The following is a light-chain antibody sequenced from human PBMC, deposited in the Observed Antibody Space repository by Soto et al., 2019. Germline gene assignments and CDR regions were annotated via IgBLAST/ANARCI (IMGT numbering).Light chain of an antibody. CDR3: QQSYRSPT. J-gene: IGKJ1*01. Sequence: DIQMTQSLSSLSASVGDRVTITCRASQSISSYLNWYQQKPGKAPKLLTYAASTLQFGVPSRFSGSGSGTDFTLTISSLQPEDFATYYCQQSYRSPTFGQGTKVDIK. V-gene: IGKV1-39*01. CDR2: AAS. CDR1: QSISSY.